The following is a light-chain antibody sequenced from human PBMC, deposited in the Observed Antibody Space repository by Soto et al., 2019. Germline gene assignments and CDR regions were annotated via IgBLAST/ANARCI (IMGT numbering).Light chain of an antibody. CDR1: QSVSSY. J-gene: IGKJ2*01. CDR2: DAS. V-gene: IGKV3-11*01. Sequence: EIVLTQSPATLSLSPGERVTLSCRASQSVSSYLAWYQQQHGQAPRLLIYDASNRATGIPARFSGSGSGTDFTLTISSLEPEDFAVYYCQQRSNFMYTFGQGTKLEIK. CDR3: QQRSNFMYT.